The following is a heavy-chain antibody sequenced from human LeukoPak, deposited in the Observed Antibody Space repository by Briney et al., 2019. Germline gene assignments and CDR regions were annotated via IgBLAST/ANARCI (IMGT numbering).Heavy chain of an antibody. D-gene: IGHD5-18*01. CDR3: GRLGYSYGYVDY. J-gene: IGHJ4*02. Sequence: SETLSLTCTVSGGSISSSRYYWGWIRQPPGKGLEWIGSIYYSGSTYYNPSLKSRVTISVDTSKNQISLKLSSVTAADTAVYYCGRLGYSYGYVDYWGQGTLVTVSS. CDR1: GGSISSSRYY. CDR2: IYYSGST. V-gene: IGHV4-39*01.